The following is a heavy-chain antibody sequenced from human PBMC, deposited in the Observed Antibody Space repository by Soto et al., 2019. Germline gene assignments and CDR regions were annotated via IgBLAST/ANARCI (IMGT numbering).Heavy chain of an antibody. D-gene: IGHD2-2*01. CDR3: AREDSIIIPAVSDF. Sequence: PGGSLRLSCAVSGFYFNNYGINWVRQAPGKGLEWVSSVSKSDYTYYSDSVKGRFTISRDNAKNSVSLQMNSLRAEDTAVYYCAREDSIIIPAVSDFWGQGTLVTVPQ. J-gene: IGHJ4*02. V-gene: IGHV3-21*01. CDR1: GFYFNNYG. CDR2: VSKSDYT.